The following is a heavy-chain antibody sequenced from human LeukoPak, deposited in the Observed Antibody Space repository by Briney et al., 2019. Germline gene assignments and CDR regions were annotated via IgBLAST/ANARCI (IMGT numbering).Heavy chain of an antibody. Sequence: GGSLRLSCAASGFSFSSYAMSWVRQAPGKGLEWVSAISGSGGNTYYADSVRGRFTISRDNSKNTLYLQMNSLRAEDTAIYYCARGLHDYGDYVSAFDIWGQGTMVTVSS. CDR2: ISGSGGNT. J-gene: IGHJ3*02. CDR1: GFSFSSYA. D-gene: IGHD4-17*01. V-gene: IGHV3-23*01. CDR3: ARGLHDYGDYVSAFDI.